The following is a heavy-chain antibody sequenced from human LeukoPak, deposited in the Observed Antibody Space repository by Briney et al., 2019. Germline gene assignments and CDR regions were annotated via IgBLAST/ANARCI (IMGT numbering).Heavy chain of an antibody. CDR2: LSGSGYNT. Sequence: GGSLRLSCAASGFTFSSHAPSWVRQGPGKGLEWVSSLSGSGYNTYYADSVKGRFTISRDNSKNTVYLQMNSLRAEDTAVYYCAKDPYGTRYFDYWGQGTLVTVSS. CDR3: AKDPYGTRYFDY. V-gene: IGHV3-23*01. CDR1: GFTFSSHA. J-gene: IGHJ4*02. D-gene: IGHD2-2*01.